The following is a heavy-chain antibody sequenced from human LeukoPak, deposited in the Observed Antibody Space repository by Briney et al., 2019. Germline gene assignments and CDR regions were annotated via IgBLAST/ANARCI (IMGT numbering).Heavy chain of an antibody. CDR1: GITFGNNW. CDR2: INSDGGGA. CDR3: AREGCSGGSCYSDY. V-gene: IGHV3-74*01. D-gene: IGHD2-15*01. Sequence: PGGSLRLSCAASGITFGNNWMHWVRQGPGKGLVWISRINSDGGGAIYADSVKGRFTVSRDNAKNTLYLQMNSLRAEDTAVYYCAREGCSGGSCYSDYWGQGTLVTVSS. J-gene: IGHJ4*02.